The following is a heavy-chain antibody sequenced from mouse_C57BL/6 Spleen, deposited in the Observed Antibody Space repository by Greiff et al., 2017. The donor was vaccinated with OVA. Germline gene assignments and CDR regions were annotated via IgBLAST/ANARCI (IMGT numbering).Heavy chain of an antibody. CDR3: ARYSSYDYYAMDY. J-gene: IGHJ4*01. Sequence: VQLVESGAELARPGASVKLSCKASGYTFTSYGISWVKQRTGQGLEWIGEIYPRSGNTYYNEKFKGKATLTADKSSSTAYMELRSLTSEDSAVYFCARYSSYDYYAMDYWGQGTSVTVSS. CDR1: GYTFTSYG. D-gene: IGHD1-1*01. CDR2: IYPRSGNT. V-gene: IGHV1-81*01.